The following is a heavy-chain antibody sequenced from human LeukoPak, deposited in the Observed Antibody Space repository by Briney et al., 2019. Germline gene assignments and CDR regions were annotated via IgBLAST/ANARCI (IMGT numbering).Heavy chain of an antibody. Sequence: GESLKISCRGTGYTFTYYRIAWLRQKPGKGLELMGIIYPGDSGTTYSPSFQGQVTMSADESVNTAYLQWTSLKATDIAMYYRARLCGSTTETLDFWGQGTLVTVSS. CDR3: ARLCGSTTETLDF. CDR2: IYPGDSGT. V-gene: IGHV5-51*01. D-gene: IGHD5-12*01. CDR1: GYTFTYYR. J-gene: IGHJ4*02.